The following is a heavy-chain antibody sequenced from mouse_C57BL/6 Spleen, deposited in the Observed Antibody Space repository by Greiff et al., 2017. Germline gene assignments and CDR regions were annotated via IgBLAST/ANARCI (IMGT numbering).Heavy chain of an antibody. CDR3: ARGPYGNYDAMDY. CDR2: IEPNSGGT. J-gene: IGHJ4*01. D-gene: IGHD2-1*01. CDR1: GYTFTSYW. V-gene: IGHV1-72*01. Sequence: QVQLQQPGAELVKPGASVKLSCKASGYTFTSYWMHWVKQRPGRGLEWIGRIEPNSGGTKYNEKFKSKATLTVDKPSSTAYMQLSSLTSEDSAVYYCARGPYGNYDAMDYWGQGTSVTVSS.